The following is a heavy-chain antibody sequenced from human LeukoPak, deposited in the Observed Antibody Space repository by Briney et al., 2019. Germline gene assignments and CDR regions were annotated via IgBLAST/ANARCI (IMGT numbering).Heavy chain of an antibody. V-gene: IGHV1-69*13. CDR3: AQSAESFGVVIKSSFDY. CDR1: GYTFTSYG. J-gene: IGHJ4*02. D-gene: IGHD3-3*01. CDR2: IIPIFGAA. Sequence: GASVKVSCKASGYTFTSYGISWVRQAPGQGLEWMGGIIPIFGAANYAQKFQGRVTITADESTSTAYMELSSLRSEDTAVYYCAQSAESFGVVIKSSFDYWGQGTLVTVSS.